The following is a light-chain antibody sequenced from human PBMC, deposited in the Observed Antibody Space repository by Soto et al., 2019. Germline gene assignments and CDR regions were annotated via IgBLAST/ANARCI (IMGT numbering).Light chain of an antibody. V-gene: IGLV4-69*01. Sequence: QLVLTQSPSASASLGASVKLTCTLSSGHSSYAIAWHQQQPEKGPRYFMKLNSDGSHNKGDGIPDRFSGSSSGAERSLTISSLQSEDEADYYCQTWGTGIQLFGGGTKLTVL. CDR1: SGHSSYA. CDR3: QTWGTGIQL. CDR2: LNSDGSH. J-gene: IGLJ3*02.